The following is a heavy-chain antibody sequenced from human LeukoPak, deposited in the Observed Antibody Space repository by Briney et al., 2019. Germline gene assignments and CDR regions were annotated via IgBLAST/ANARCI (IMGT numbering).Heavy chain of an antibody. Sequence: SETLSLTCTVSGGSISSGGYYWSWISQHPGKGLEWIGYIYYSGSTYYNPSLKSRVTISVDTSKNQFSLKLSSVTAADTAVYYCARERRRVTTMGRLNGYMDVWGKGTTVTVSS. CDR1: GGSISSGGYY. J-gene: IGHJ6*03. V-gene: IGHV4-31*03. CDR3: ARERRRVTTMGRLNGYMDV. CDR2: IYYSGST. D-gene: IGHD3-10*01.